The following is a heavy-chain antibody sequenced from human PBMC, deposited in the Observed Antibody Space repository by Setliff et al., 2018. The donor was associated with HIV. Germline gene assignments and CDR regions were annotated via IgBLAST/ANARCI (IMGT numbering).Heavy chain of an antibody. CDR3: AKSIVGGTTHAFDL. CDR2: IYCSGSV. Sequence: PSETLSLTCTVSGGSIIYTSYYWGWIRQPPGKGLEWIGSIYCSGSVYYNPSLKSRVTISVDTTKNQFSLKVKSVTAADTAVYYCAKSIVGGTTHAFDLWGQGTMVTVSS. CDR1: GGSIIYTSYY. D-gene: IGHD1-26*01. J-gene: IGHJ3*01. V-gene: IGHV4-39*07.